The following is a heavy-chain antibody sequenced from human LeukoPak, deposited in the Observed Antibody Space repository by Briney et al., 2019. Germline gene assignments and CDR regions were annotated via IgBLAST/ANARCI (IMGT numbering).Heavy chain of an antibody. V-gene: IGHV3-49*04. CDR3: TRPGRGLAGRILPLYYFDY. CDR2: IRSKAYGGTT. D-gene: IGHD2-15*01. Sequence: GGSLRLSCAASGFIFSSYWMSWARQAPGKGLEWVGFIRSKAYGGTTEYAASVKGRFAISRDDSKSIAYLQMNSLKTGDTAVYYCTRPGRGLAGRILPLYYFDYWGQGTLVTVSS. CDR1: GFIFSSYW. J-gene: IGHJ4*02.